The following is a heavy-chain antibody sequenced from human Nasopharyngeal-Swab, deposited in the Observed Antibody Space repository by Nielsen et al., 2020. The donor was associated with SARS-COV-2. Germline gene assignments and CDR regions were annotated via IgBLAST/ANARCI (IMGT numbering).Heavy chain of an antibody. CDR3: ARGECSSTSCYPYYYGMDV. CDR2: IYSGGST. J-gene: IGHJ6*02. V-gene: IGHV3-53*01. D-gene: IGHD2-2*01. Sequence: VREAPGKGLEWVSVIYSGGSTYYADSVKGRFTISRDNSKNTLYLQMNSLRAEDTAVYYCARGECSSTSCYPYYYGMDVWGQGTTVTVSS.